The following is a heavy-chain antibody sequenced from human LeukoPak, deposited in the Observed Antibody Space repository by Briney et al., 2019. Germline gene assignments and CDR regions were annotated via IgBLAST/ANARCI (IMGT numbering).Heavy chain of an antibody. Sequence: KPSETLSLTCTVSGGSISSGSYYWGWIRQPPGKGLEWIGSIYYSGSTYYKPSLKSRVTISLDTSKNQFSLKLSSVTAADTAVYYCARGLAPGWGYYHYYMDVWGKGTTVTISS. V-gene: IGHV4-39*07. CDR2: IYYSGST. CDR3: ARGLAPGWGYYHYYMDV. D-gene: IGHD6-19*01. CDR1: GGSISSGSYY. J-gene: IGHJ6*03.